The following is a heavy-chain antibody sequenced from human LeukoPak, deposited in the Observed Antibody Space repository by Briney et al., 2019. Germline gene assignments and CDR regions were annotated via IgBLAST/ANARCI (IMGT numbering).Heavy chain of an antibody. Sequence: GGSLRLSCAASGFTFSGYGMHWVRQAPGKGLEWVAVISYDGSNKYYADSVKGRFTISRDNSKNTLYLQMNSLRAEDTAVYYCANESPTLAVAGTLDYWGQGTLVPVSS. J-gene: IGHJ4*02. CDR1: GFTFSGYG. CDR2: ISYDGSNK. CDR3: ANESPTLAVAGTLDY. D-gene: IGHD6-19*01. V-gene: IGHV3-30*18.